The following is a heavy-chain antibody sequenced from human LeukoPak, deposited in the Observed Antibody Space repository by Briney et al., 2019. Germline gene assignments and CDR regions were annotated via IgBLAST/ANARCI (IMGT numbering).Heavy chain of an antibody. J-gene: IGHJ4*02. D-gene: IGHD4-23*01. CDR1: GGSISSGDYY. CDR2: IYYSGST. V-gene: IGHV4-30-4*01. CDR3: ARVGGGNFCFDY. Sequence: PSQTLSLTCTVSGGSISSGDYYWSWIRQPPGKGLEWIGYIYYSGSTYYNPSLKSRVTISVDTSKNQFSLKLSSVTAAHTAVYYCARVGGGNFCFDYWGQGTLVTVSS.